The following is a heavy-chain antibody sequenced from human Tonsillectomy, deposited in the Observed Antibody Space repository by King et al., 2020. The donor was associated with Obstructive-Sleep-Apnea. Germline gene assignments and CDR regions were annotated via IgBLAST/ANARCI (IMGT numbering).Heavy chain of an antibody. V-gene: IGHV4-59*01. J-gene: IGHJ1*01. CDR3: ARVEDYYDILTGYYKSEYFQH. D-gene: IGHD3-9*01. Sequence: VQLQESGPGLVKPSETLSLTCTVSGGSISSYYWSWIRQPPGKGLEWIGYIYYSGSTNYNPSLKSRVTILVDTSKNHFSLKLCSVTAADTAVYYWARVEDYYDILTGYYKSEYFQHWGQGTLVTVSS. CDR1: GGSISSYY. CDR2: IYYSGST.